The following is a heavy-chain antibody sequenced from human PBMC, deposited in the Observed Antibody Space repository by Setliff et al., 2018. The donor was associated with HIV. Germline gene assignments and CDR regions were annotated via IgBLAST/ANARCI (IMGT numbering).Heavy chain of an antibody. Sequence: SETLSLTCAVYGGSFSGYFWNWIRQPPGKGLEWIGAINHSGSTNYNPSLKSRVTISVDKSKNQFSLKLSSVTAADTAVYYCAREGLPTPYYFDYWGQGTLVTVSS. CDR1: GGSFSGYF. V-gene: IGHV4-34*01. J-gene: IGHJ4*02. CDR3: AREGLPTPYYFDY. CDR2: INHSGST.